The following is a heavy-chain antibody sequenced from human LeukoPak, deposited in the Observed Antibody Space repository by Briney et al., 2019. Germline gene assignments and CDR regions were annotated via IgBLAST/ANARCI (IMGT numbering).Heavy chain of an antibody. J-gene: IGHJ5*02. CDR2: TYWDDDK. CDR1: GFSLSTSGVG. V-gene: IGHV2-5*02. CDR3: AYRPYSSSWYTYNWFDP. D-gene: IGHD6-13*01. Sequence: SGPTLVNPTQTLTLTCTFSGFSLSTSGVGVGWIRQPPGRALEWLALTYWDDDKRYSPSLQSRLTITKDTSKNQVVLTMTNMDPVDTATYYCAYRPYSSSWYTYNWFDPWGQGTLVTVSS.